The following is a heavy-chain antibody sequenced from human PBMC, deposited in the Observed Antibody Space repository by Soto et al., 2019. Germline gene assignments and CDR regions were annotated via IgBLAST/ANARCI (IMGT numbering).Heavy chain of an antibody. CDR3: AKLRYFDWSAYNWFEY. CDR2: ISGSGATT. D-gene: IGHD3-9*01. Sequence: PVGSLRLSCAASGFTFSSYAMTWVRQAPGKGLEWVSGISGSGATTSYADSVKGRFTVSRDNSKNTLYLQMNSLRVEDTAVYHCAKLRYFDWSAYNWFEYWGQGTPVTVSS. J-gene: IGHJ5*01. V-gene: IGHV3-23*01. CDR1: GFTFSSYA.